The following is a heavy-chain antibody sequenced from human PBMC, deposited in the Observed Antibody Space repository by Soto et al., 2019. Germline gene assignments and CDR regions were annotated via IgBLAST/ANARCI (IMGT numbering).Heavy chain of an antibody. CDR3: AREGFTMVRDNWFDP. J-gene: IGHJ5*02. CDR2: INPNSGGT. Sequence: QVQLVQSGAEVKKPGASVKVSCKASGYTFTGYYMHWVRQAPGQGLEWMGWINPNSGGTNYAQKCQGWVTMTREPSISTGYMELSRLRSDDTAVYYCAREGFTMVRDNWFDPWGQGTLVTVSS. CDR1: GYTFTGYY. D-gene: IGHD3-10*01. V-gene: IGHV1-2*04.